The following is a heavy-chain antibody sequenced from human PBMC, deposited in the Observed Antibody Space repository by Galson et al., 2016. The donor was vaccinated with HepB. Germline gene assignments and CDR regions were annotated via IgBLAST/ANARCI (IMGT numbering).Heavy chain of an antibody. CDR3: VRRGFCSTFSCFLSDWYTYYGTDV. J-gene: IGHJ6*03. Sequence: SLRLSCAAYGFTFSDYYMNWIRQTPGKGLEWIASISGRGTIVKYADSVKGRFTVSMENAGKSFFRTMSSLRAEAPAVYYCVRRGFCSTFSCFLSDWYTYYGTDVWGRGTTVIVPS. CDR2: ISGRGTIV. D-gene: IGHD2/OR15-2a*01. V-gene: IGHV3-11*01. CDR1: GFTFSDYY.